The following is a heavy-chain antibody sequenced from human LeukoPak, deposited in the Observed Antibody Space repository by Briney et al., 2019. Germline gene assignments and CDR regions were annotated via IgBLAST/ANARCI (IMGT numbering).Heavy chain of an antibody. CDR2: MSGSGSST. CDR3: AKDLYDSSGSRYDY. V-gene: IGHV3-23*01. D-gene: IGHD3-22*01. CDR1: GFTFSNYA. J-gene: IGHJ4*02. Sequence: GGSLRLSCAVSGFTFSNYAMSWVRQAPGKGLEWVSAMSGSGSSTWYADSVKGRLTISRDNSKNTLFLQMNSLRAEDTAAYYCAKDLYDSSGSRYDYWGQGTLVTVSS.